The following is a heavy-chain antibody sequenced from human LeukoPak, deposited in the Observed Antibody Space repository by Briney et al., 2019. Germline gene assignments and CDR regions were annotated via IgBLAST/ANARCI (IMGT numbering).Heavy chain of an antibody. D-gene: IGHD5-12*01. CDR1: GFTFSSYS. J-gene: IGHJ6*03. CDR3: ATHSPEWRYSGYNNFYYIDV. Sequence: GGSLRLSCAASGFTFSSYSMNWVRQAPGKGLEWVSSISSSSSYIYYADSVKGRFTISRDNAKNSLYLQMNSLRAEDTAVYYCATHSPEWRYSGYNNFYYIDVWGKGTTVTVSS. CDR2: ISSSSSYI. V-gene: IGHV3-21*04.